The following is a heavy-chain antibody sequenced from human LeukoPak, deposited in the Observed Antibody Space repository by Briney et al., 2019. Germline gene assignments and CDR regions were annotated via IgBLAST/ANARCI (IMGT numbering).Heavy chain of an antibody. CDR2: ISSSGSTI. Sequence: GGPLRLSCAASGFTFSSYEMNWVRQAPGKGLEWVSYISSSGSTIYYADSVKGRFTISRDNAKNSLYLQMNSLRAEDTAVYYCARWSSGHFDYWGQGTLVTVSS. CDR3: ARWSSGHFDY. D-gene: IGHD3-10*01. V-gene: IGHV3-48*03. J-gene: IGHJ4*02. CDR1: GFTFSSYE.